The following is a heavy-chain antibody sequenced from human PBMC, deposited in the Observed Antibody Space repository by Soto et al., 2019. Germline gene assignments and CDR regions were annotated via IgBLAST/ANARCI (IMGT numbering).Heavy chain of an antibody. CDR3: ARQGFGPLHGLVDV. CDR2: VRHSWGS. V-gene: IGHV4-59*08. CDR1: GGSIRSYY. D-gene: IGHD3-10*01. J-gene: IGHJ6*02. Sequence: QVQLQESGPGLVKPSETLSLSCTVSGGSIRSYYWSCFRRSPGKRMEWIGLVRHSWGSSYNPSLQRRVAIALDTSKSQFSLKVTSVTATDTAVYYCARQGFGPLHGLVDVWGQGTTVTVSS.